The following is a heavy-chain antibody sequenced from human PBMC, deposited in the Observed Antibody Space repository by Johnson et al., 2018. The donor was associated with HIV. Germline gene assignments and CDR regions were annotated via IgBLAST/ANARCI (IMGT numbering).Heavy chain of an antibody. CDR3: ARKADGFDI. CDR1: GFIFSTYW. V-gene: IGHV3-7*05. J-gene: IGHJ3*02. CDR2: IKHDGREK. Sequence: EVQLVESGGGLVQPGGSLRLSCAASGFIFSTYWMSWVRQAPGKGLEWVANIKHDGREKYHVDSVKGRFTTSRDNDKNSLFLQMNRLRAEDTAVYYCARKADGFDIWGQVTMVTVSS.